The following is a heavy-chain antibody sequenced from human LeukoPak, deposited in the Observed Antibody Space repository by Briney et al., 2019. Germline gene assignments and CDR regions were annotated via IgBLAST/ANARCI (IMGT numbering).Heavy chain of an antibody. D-gene: IGHD6-6*01. Sequence: SETLSLTCTVSGGSISSYYCSWIRQPPGKGLEWIGYMYNSGSTKYNPSLKSRVTISVDTAKNQFSLKLSSVPAADTAVYYCALAARRSASFDYWGQGTLVSVSS. J-gene: IGHJ4*02. V-gene: IGHV4-59*01. CDR1: GGSISSYY. CDR2: MYNSGST. CDR3: ALAARRSASFDY.